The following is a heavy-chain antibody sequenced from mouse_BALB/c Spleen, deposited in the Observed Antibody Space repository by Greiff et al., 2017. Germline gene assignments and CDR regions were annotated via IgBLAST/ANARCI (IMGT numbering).Heavy chain of an antibody. V-gene: IGHV1-15*01. D-gene: IGHD2-1*01. CDR3: AYGNYVAY. Sequence: VQLQQSGAELVRPGASVTLSCKASGYTFTDYEMHWVKQTPVHGLEWIGAIDPETGGTAYNQKFKGKATLTADKSSSTAYMELRSLTSEDSAVYYCAYGNYVAYWGQGTLVTVSA. J-gene: IGHJ3*01. CDR1: GYTFTDYE. CDR2: IDPETGGT.